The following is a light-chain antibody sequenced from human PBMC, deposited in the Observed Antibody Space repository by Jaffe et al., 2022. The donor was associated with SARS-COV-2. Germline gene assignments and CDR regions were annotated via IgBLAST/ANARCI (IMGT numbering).Light chain of an antibody. CDR2: WAS. CDR1: QNLLYNSKNC. V-gene: IGKV4-1*01. J-gene: IGKJ4*01. CDR3: QQFLSVPFT. Sequence: DIVMTQSPDSLAVSLGQRATMKCRTSQNLLYNSKNCLGWYQQKPGQPPKLLFYWASAREPGVPDRISASGSGTDFTLTISSLQPEDVAVYYCQQFLSVPFTFGGGTKVEIK.